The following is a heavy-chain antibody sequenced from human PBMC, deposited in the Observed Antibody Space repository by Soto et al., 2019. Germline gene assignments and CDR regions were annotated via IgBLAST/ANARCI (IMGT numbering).Heavy chain of an antibody. V-gene: IGHV4-39*01. CDR1: GGSVSSGSYY. J-gene: IGHJ4*02. Sequence: PSETLSLTCTVSGGSVSSGSYYWSWIRQPPGKGLEWVATIYYSGTTYYNPSLKSRLTISLDTSRNQFSLDLTSVTAADTAVYYCARLAYSHYSTWGQGTLVTVSS. CDR3: ARLAYSHYST. CDR2: IYYSGTT. D-gene: IGHD5-12*01.